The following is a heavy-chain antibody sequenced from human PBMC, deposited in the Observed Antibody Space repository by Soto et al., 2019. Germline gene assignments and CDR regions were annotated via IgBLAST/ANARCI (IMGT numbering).Heavy chain of an antibody. D-gene: IGHD1-26*01. CDR2: NNGAGCYT. J-gene: IGHJ1*01. Sequence: GSIILSLSPSECLVGTYPIGWVLVAPGKGLAAVSGNNGAGCYTVYIDSVKGRFTISRDNSNSILYLQMNSLRADDTARYGCTKYTRAERVGESWGRGTPFTVSS. CDR3: TKYTRAERVGES. CDR1: ECLVGTYP. V-gene: IGHV3-23*01.